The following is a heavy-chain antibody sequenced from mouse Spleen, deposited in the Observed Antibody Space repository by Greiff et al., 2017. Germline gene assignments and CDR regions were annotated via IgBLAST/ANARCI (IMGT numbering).Heavy chain of an antibody. D-gene: IGHD2-1*01. V-gene: IGHV2-6*02. Sequence: QVQLQQSGPGLVAPSQSLSITCTVSGFSLTSYGVHWVRQPPGKGLEWLVVIWSDGSTTYNSALKSRLSISKDNSKSQVFLKMNSLQTDDTAMYYCARNYGTIYYAMDYWGQGTSVTVSS. CDR3: ARNYGTIYYAMDY. CDR2: IWSDGST. J-gene: IGHJ4*01. CDR1: GFSLTSYG.